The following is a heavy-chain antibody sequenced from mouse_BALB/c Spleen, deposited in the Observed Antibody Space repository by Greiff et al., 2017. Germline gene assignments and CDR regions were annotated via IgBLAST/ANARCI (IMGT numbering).Heavy chain of an antibody. V-gene: IGHV5-17*02. D-gene: IGHD2-3*01. CDR2: ISSGSSTI. J-gene: IGHJ2*01. CDR1: GFTFSSFG. Sequence: EVKLVESGGGLVQPGGSRKLSCAASGFTFSSFGMHWVRQAPEKGLEWVAYISSGSSTIYYADTVKGRFTISRDNPKNTLFLQMTSLRSEDTAMYYCARFDGYFSFDYWGQGTTRTVSS. CDR3: ARFDGYFSFDY.